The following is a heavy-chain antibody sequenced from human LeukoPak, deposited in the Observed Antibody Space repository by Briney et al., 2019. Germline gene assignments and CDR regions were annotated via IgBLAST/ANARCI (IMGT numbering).Heavy chain of an antibody. CDR1: GGSISNYY. J-gene: IGHJ4*02. V-gene: IGHV4-59*01. CDR2: MYYSGST. D-gene: IGHD3-3*01. Sequence: SETLSLTRTVSGGSISNYYWSWIRQPPGKGLEWIGYMYYSGSTNYNPSLKSRVTISVDTSKNQFSLKLSSVTAADTAVYYCASSHPLGSNNDYYTPFDYWGQGTLVTVSS. CDR3: ASSHPLGSNNDYYTPFDY.